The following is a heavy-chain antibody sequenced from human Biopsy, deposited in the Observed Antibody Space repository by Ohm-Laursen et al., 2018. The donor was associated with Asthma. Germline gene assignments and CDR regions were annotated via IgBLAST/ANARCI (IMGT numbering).Heavy chain of an antibody. Sequence: SLRLSCAASGFTVSTNGMSWVRQPPGKGLEWVSVIYSGGGTYYADSVQGRVTISRDNSKNTQSLQMNSLRAEDTAVYYCARAYGGSFFSGAFDIWGQGTMVTVSS. CDR3: ARAYGGSFFSGAFDI. J-gene: IGHJ3*02. CDR1: GFTVSTNG. CDR2: IYSGGGT. V-gene: IGHV3-53*01. D-gene: IGHD4-23*01.